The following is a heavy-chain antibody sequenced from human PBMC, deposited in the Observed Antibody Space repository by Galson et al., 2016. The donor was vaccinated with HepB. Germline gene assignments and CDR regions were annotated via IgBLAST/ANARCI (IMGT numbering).Heavy chain of an antibody. Sequence: SVKVSCKAFGYTFTAYYMHWVRQVPGQGLEWMGWINPDTGGTNKAQKFQDWVTMTRDTSINTVYLELSGLKSDDTAIYYCKVGGPATRAVEAFDIWGRGTMVIVFS. CDR3: KVGGPATRAVEAFDI. CDR1: GYTFTAYY. D-gene: IGHD1-26*01. CDR2: INPDTGGT. V-gene: IGHV1-2*04. J-gene: IGHJ3*02.